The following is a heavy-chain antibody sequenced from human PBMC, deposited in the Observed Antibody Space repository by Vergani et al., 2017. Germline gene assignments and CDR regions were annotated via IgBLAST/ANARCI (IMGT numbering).Heavy chain of an antibody. Sequence: EVQLVESGGGLVQPGGSLRLSCAASGFTVSSNYMSWVRQAPGKGLEWVSVIYSGGSTYYADSVKGRFTISSDNSKNTLYLQMNSLGAEDTAVYYCASSRAGPFYYYYYYGMDVWGQGTTVTVSS. D-gene: IGHD3-10*01. V-gene: IGHV3-66*01. CDR1: GFTVSSNY. CDR3: ASSRAGPFYYYYYYGMDV. CDR2: IYSGGST. J-gene: IGHJ6*02.